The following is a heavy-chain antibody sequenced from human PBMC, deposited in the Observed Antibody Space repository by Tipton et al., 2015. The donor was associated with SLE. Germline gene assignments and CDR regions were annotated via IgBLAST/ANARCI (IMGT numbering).Heavy chain of an antibody. D-gene: IGHD3-22*01. Sequence: TLSLTCTVSGGSIFGYYWSWIRQTPGKGLEWIGYIYDSGSYNYNPSLKSRVTISVDTSKNQFSLKLSPVTAADTAVYYCASDEYRYDTTGYHLLGHFAFWGQGPLVTVSS. J-gene: IGHJ4*02. CDR2: IYDSGSY. V-gene: IGHV4-59*01. CDR3: ASDEYRYDTTGYHLLGHFAF. CDR1: GGSIFGYY.